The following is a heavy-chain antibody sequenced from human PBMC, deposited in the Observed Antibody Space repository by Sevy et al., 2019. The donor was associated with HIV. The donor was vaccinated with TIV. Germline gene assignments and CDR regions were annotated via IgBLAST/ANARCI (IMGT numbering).Heavy chain of an antibody. CDR3: ASEDSSSSGWFDP. J-gene: IGHJ5*02. V-gene: IGHV1-69*06. CDR1: GGTFSSYA. D-gene: IGHD6-6*01. CDR2: IIPIFGTA. Sequence: ASVKVSCKASGGTFSSYAISWVRQAPGQGLEWMGGIIPIFGTANYAQKFQGRVTITADKSTSTAYMELSSLRSEDTAVCYCASEDSSSSGWFDPWGQGTLVTVSS.